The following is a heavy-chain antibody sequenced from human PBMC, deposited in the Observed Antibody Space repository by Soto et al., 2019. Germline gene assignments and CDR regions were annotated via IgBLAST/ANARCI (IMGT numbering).Heavy chain of an antibody. D-gene: IGHD1-1*01. CDR2: IYHSGST. CDR3: ARLESTYYYYYYGMDV. V-gene: IGHV4-4*02. J-gene: IGHJ6*02. Sequence: TSETLSLTCAVSGGSISSSNWWSWVRQPPGKGLEWIGEIYHSGSTNYNPSLKSRVTISVDKSKNQFSLKLSSVTAADTAVYYCARLESTYYYYYYGMDVWGQGTTVTVSS. CDR1: GGSISSSNW.